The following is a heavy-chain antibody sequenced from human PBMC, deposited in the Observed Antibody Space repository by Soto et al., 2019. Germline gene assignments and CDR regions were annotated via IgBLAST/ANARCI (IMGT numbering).Heavy chain of an antibody. V-gene: IGHV1-18*01. Sequence: ASVKVSCKASGYTFTSYGISWVRQAPGQGLEWMGWISAYNGNTNYAQKLQGRVTMTTDTSTSTAYMELRSLRSDDTAVYYCARGPPGGSTRYDPYYYMDVWGKGTTVTVSS. CDR2: ISAYNGNT. J-gene: IGHJ6*03. CDR3: ARGPPGGSTRYDPYYYMDV. D-gene: IGHD2-2*01. CDR1: GYTFTSYG.